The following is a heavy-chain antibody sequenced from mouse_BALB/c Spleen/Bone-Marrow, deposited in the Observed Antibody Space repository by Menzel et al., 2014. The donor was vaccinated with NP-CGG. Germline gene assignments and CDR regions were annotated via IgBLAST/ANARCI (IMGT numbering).Heavy chain of an antibody. CDR1: GYTFTSYW. Sequence: QVQLQQSGAELVKPGAPVKLSCKASGYTFTSYWMNWVKQRPGRGLEGIGRIDPSDSETHYNQKFKDKATLTVDKSSSTAYIQLSSLTSEDSAVYYCARALGDGYYYAMDYWGQGTSVTVSS. J-gene: IGHJ4*01. CDR2: IDPSDSET. CDR3: ARALGDGYYYAMDY. V-gene: IGHV1-74*01. D-gene: IGHD2-3*01.